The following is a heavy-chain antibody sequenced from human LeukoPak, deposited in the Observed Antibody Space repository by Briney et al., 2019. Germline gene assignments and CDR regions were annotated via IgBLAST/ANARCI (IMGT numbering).Heavy chain of an antibody. V-gene: IGHV3-74*01. Sequence: AGSLTLSCAASGFTVSSTYLSWVRQPPGKGLEWVSRINTDGSSTTYADSVKGRFTISRDNAKNTLYLQMNSLRAEDTAVYYCASGPDYRVLDYWGQGALVTVSS. CDR1: GFTVSSTY. CDR3: ASGPDYRVLDY. CDR2: INTDGSST. D-gene: IGHD4-11*01. J-gene: IGHJ4*02.